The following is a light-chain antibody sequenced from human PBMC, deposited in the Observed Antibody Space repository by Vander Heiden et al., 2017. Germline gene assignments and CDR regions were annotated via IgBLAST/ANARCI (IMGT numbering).Light chain of an antibody. Sequence: DIQMTQSPSSLSASVGDRVTITCQASQDISNYLNWYQQKPGEAPKVLIYGASNLETGVPSRFSGSGSGTDFTFTISSLHPEDIATYYCQQYDNLHAFGGGTKVEIK. CDR1: QDISNY. J-gene: IGKJ4*01. V-gene: IGKV1-33*01. CDR2: GAS. CDR3: QQYDNLHA.